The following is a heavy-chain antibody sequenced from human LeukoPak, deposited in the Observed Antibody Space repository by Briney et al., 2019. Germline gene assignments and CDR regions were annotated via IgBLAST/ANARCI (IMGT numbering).Heavy chain of an antibody. CDR3: ARDPSGTLFDF. J-gene: IGHJ4*02. CDR1: GFTFSDYW. D-gene: IGHD1-26*01. V-gene: IGHV3-7*01. CDR2: IMQDGSEK. Sequence: GGSLRLSCAASGFTFSDYWMAWVRQAPGKGLECVANIMQDGSEKYFVDSVKGRFTISRDNAKDSLYLRMNSLRAEDTAVYYCARDPSGTLFDFWGQGALVTVSS.